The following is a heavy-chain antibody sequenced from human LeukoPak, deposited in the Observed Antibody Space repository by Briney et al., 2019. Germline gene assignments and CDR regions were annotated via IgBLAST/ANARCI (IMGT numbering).Heavy chain of an antibody. Sequence: GGSLRLSCAASGFTFSNYKMNWVRQTPGKGLEWVSSISSSSSYIYYADSVKGRFTISRDNANNSLFLHMNSLRAEDTALYFCATERLVTVAGSYFYYGMDVWGQGTTVTVSS. CDR2: ISSSSSYI. CDR1: GFTFSNYK. V-gene: IGHV3-21*01. CDR3: ATERLVTVAGSYFYYGMDV. D-gene: IGHD6-19*01. J-gene: IGHJ6*02.